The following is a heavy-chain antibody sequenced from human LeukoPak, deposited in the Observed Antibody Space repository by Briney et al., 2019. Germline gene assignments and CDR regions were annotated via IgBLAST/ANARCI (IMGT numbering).Heavy chain of an antibody. V-gene: IGHV3-9*01. CDR2: INWNSGSL. Sequence: PGRSLRLSCAASGFTFDDYAMHWVRQAPGKGLQWVSSINWNSGSLHYADSVKGRFTVSRDNAKNTLYLQMNSLRVDDTALYYCAKGHSSGYYWGGMDVWGQGTTVTVSS. CDR3: AKGHSSGYYWGGMDV. J-gene: IGHJ6*02. CDR1: GFTFDDYA. D-gene: IGHD3-22*01.